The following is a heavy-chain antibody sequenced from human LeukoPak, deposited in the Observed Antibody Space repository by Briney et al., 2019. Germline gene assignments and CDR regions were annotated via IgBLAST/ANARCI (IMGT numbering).Heavy chain of an antibody. CDR2: IYPGDYDT. CDR3: ARTPGVVGATPDY. D-gene: IGHD1-26*01. Sequence: GGSLEISGQGSGYHFTSYWIGWVRQLPGKGLEWMGIIYPGDYDTRNSTSCEGQVTISAGKSITTAYLQWSSLKASDTAMYYCARTPGVVGATPDYWGQGTLVTVSS. CDR1: GYHFTSYW. J-gene: IGHJ4*02. V-gene: IGHV5-51*01.